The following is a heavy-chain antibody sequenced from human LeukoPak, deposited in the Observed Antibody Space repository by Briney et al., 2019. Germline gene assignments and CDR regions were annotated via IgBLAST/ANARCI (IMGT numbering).Heavy chain of an antibody. CDR1: GFTFSSYS. Sequence: GGSLRLSCAASGFTFSSYSMNWVRQAPGKGLEWVSSISSSSSYIYYADSVKGRFTISRDNAKNSLYLQMNSLRAEDAAVYYCEAMVNEAFDYWGQGTLVTVSS. CDR2: ISSSSSYI. V-gene: IGHV3-21*01. J-gene: IGHJ4*02. D-gene: IGHD5-18*01. CDR3: EAMVNEAFDY.